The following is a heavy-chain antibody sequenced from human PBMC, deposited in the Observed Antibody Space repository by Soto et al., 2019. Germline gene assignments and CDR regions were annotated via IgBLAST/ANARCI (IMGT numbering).Heavy chain of an antibody. Sequence: HPGGSLRLSCAASGFSFSTSTMNWVRQAPGKGLEWVSYISSGSTTIYYADSVKGRFTISRDNGKNSLYLQMNSLRDEDTAVYYCARVRRNDASDYYGMDVWGQGTTVNV. V-gene: IGHV3-48*02. J-gene: IGHJ6*02. CDR3: ARVRRNDASDYYGMDV. D-gene: IGHD1-1*01. CDR2: ISSGSTTI. CDR1: GFSFSTST.